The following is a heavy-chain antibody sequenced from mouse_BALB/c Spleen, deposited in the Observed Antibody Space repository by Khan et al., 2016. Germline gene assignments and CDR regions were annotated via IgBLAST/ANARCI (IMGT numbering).Heavy chain of an antibody. CDR2: ISSGSSTI. CDR3: AREGLDY. Sequence: EVELVESGGGLVQPGGSRKLSCAASGFTFRSFGIHWVRQAPEKGLEWVAYISSGSSTIYYADTVKGRFTISRDNPKNTLFLQMTSLRSEDTSMYYCAREGLDYWGQGTTLTVSS. CDR1: GFTFRSFG. J-gene: IGHJ2*01. V-gene: IGHV5-17*02.